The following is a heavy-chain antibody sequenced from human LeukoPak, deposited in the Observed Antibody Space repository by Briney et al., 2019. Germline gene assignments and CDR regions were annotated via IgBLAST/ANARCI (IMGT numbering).Heavy chain of an antibody. CDR3: ARDDPRYNSNDATRGFDP. D-gene: IGHD1-1*01. V-gene: IGHV3-21*01. J-gene: IGHJ5*02. CDR2: ISSSSSYI. CDR1: GFSFSSSS. Sequence: GGSLRLSCAASGFSFSSSSMNWVRQAPGEGLEWVSSISSSSSYIYYADSVKGRFTISRDNAKNSLYLQMNSLRAEDTAVYYCARDDPRYNSNDATRGFDPWGQETLVTVSS.